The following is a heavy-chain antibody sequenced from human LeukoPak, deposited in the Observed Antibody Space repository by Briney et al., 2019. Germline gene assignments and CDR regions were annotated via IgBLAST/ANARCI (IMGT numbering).Heavy chain of an antibody. D-gene: IGHD4-17*01. Sequence: GGSLRLSCAASGFTFSGSAMHWVRQASGKGLEWVGRIRSKANSYATAYAASVKGRFTISRDDSKNKAYLQMNSLKTEDTAVYYCTRHLVQTYGYDYWGQGTLVTVSS. CDR2: IRSKANSYAT. CDR1: GFTFSGSA. J-gene: IGHJ4*02. CDR3: TRHLVQTYGYDY. V-gene: IGHV3-73*01.